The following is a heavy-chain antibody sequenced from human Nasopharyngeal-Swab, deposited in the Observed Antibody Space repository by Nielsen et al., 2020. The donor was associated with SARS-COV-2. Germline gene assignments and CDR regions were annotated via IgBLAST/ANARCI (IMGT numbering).Heavy chain of an antibody. Sequence: GASLTISCAASGFSFSDYCMSWIRQAPGKGVEWVSHISTTGSSKYYADSLKGRFTISRDNDKNSLYLQMNSLRADDTAVYYCAIEGYDFWSGYPSDDWGLGTLVTVSS. V-gene: IGHV3-11*04. CDR2: ISTTGSSK. D-gene: IGHD3-3*01. CDR1: GFSFSDYC. J-gene: IGHJ4*02. CDR3: AIEGYDFWSGYPSDD.